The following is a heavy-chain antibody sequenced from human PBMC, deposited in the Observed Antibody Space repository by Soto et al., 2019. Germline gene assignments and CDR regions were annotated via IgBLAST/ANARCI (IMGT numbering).Heavy chain of an antibody. CDR2: INPSGGST. CDR1: GYSFTSYY. J-gene: IGHJ4*02. CDR3: ARSIVVVTALDY. D-gene: IGHD2-21*02. Sequence: ASVKVSCKASGYSFTSYYMHWVRQAPGQGLEWMGIINPSGGSTSYAQKFQGRVTITRDTSASTAYMELSSLRSEDTAVYYCARSIVVVTALDYWGQGTLVTVSS. V-gene: IGHV1-46*01.